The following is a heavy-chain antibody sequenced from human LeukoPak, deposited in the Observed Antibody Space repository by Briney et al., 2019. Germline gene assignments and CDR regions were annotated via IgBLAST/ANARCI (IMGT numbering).Heavy chain of an antibody. CDR1: GGTFSSYA. CDR3: ASPVVYYYYGMDV. J-gene: IGHJ6*02. V-gene: IGHV1-69*04. D-gene: IGHD2-15*01. Sequence: SAKVSCKASGGTFSSYAISWVRQAPGQGLEWMGRIIPILGIANYAQKFRGRVTITADKPTSTAYMELSSLRSEDTAVYYCASPVVYYYYGMDVWGQGTTVTVSS. CDR2: IIPILGIA.